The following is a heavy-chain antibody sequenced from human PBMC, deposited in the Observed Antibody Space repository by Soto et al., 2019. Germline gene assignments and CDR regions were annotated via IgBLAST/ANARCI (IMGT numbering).Heavy chain of an antibody. CDR2: INHSGST. D-gene: IGHD2-2*02. CDR1: GGSFIGYY. V-gene: IGHV4-34*01. Sequence: SETLSRTCAVYGGSFIGYYSSWIRHSPGRGREXTGVINHSGSTNYNPSLKSRVTISVDTSKNQFSLKLSSVTAADTAVYYCASAVGYCSSTSCYRGGYYYYGMDVWGQGTTVTVSS. J-gene: IGHJ6*02. CDR3: ASAVGYCSSTSCYRGGYYYYGMDV.